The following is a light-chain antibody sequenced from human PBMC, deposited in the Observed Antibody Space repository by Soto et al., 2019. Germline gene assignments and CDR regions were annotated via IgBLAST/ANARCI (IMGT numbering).Light chain of an antibody. CDR2: AAS. V-gene: IGKV1-39*01. CDR1: QSISSY. CDR3: QQSYKWT. Sequence: DIQMTQSPSSLSASVGDRVTITCRASQSISSYLNWYQQKPGKAPKLLIYAASSLQSGVPSRFSGSGSGTDFTLTISSLQPEDFATYYCQQSYKWTFGQGTEVEIK. J-gene: IGKJ1*01.